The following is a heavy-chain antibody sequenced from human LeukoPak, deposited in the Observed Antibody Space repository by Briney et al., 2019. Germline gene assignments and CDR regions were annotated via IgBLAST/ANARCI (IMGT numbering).Heavy chain of an antibody. CDR1: GGSISSYY. V-gene: IGHV4-59*01. CDR3: ASQGYYDSSGYYWWGAFDI. J-gene: IGHJ3*02. D-gene: IGHD3-22*01. Sequence: SETLSLTCTVSGGSISSYYWSWIRQPPGKGLEWIGYIYYSGSTNYNPSLKSRVTISVDTSKNQFSLKLSSVTAADTAVYYCASQGYYDSSGYYWWGAFDIWGQGTMVTVSP. CDR2: IYYSGST.